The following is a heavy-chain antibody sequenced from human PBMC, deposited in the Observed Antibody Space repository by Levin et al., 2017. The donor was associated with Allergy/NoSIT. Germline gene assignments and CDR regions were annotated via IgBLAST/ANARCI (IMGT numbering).Heavy chain of an antibody. CDR1: GGSFSGYY. J-gene: IGHJ3*02. CDR3: ARGNIVVVVAAMTPSGAFDI. CDR2: INHSGST. V-gene: IGHV4-34*01. D-gene: IGHD2-15*01. Sequence: SQTLSLTCAVYGGSFSGYYWSWLRQPPGKGLEWIGEINHSGSTNYNPSLKSRVTISVDTSKNQFSLKLSSVTAADTAVYYCARGNIVVVVAAMTPSGAFDIWGQGTMVTVSS.